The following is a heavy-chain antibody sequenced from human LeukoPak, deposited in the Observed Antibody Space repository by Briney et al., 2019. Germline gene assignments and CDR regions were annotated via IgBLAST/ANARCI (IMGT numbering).Heavy chain of an antibody. D-gene: IGHD4-23*01. CDR3: ARPLDCNYGGTAFDI. CDR2: IDYSGSP. V-gene: IGHV4-39*01. J-gene: IGHJ3*02. Sequence: SETLSLTCTVSGGSVSNSNYCWGWIRQPPGKQLGWIGSIDYSGSPLYNPSLKSRVTISVDTSKNQFSLKLSSVTAADTAVYYCARPLDCNYGGTAFDIWGQGTMVTVSS. CDR1: GGSVSNSNYC.